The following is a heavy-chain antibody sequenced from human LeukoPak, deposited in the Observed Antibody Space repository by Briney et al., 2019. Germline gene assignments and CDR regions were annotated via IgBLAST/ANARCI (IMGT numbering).Heavy chain of an antibody. CDR1: GFTFSSYG. V-gene: IGHV3-30*02. CDR2: IRDDGSNE. J-gene: IGHJ4*02. CDR3: ARSLVGATENY. Sequence: PGGSLRLSCAAPGFTFSSYGMHWVRQAPGKGLEWVAFIRDDGSNEYYADSVKGQFTISRDNAKNTLYLQMNSLGAEDTAVYYCARSLVGATENYWGQGTLVTVSS. D-gene: IGHD1-26*01.